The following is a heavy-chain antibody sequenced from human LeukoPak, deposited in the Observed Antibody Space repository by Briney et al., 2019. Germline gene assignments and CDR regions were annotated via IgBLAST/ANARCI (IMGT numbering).Heavy chain of an antibody. CDR3: AREKTASSLDY. CDR1: GGSFSGYY. J-gene: IGHJ4*02. D-gene: IGHD2-21*02. V-gene: IGHV4-34*01. Sequence: SETLSLTCAVYGGSFSGYYWSWIRQPPGKGLEWIGEINHSGSTNYNPSLKSRVTISVDTSKNQFSLHLNSVTPEDTAVYYCAREKTASSLDYWGQGTLVTVSS. CDR2: INHSGST.